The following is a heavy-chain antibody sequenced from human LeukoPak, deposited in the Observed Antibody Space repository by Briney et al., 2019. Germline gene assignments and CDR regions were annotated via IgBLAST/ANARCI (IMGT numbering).Heavy chain of an antibody. V-gene: IGHV3-23*01. CDR2: ISFSGRST. CDR1: GFTFSDYA. J-gene: IGHJ4*02. CDR3: AKDREKAVGATIFDH. D-gene: IGHD1-26*01. Sequence: PGGSLRLSCAASGFTFSDYAMSWVRQAPGKGLEWVLGISFSGRSTNYADSVKGRFIISRDNSNNTLYLQMNSLRAEDTAVYYCAKDREKAVGATIFDHWGQGTLVTVSS.